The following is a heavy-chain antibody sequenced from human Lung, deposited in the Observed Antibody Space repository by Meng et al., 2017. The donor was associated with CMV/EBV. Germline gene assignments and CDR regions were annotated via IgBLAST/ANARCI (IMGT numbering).Heavy chain of an antibody. Sequence: SCSVSGGSISGYYWGWIRQPPGKGLEWIGYFYYGGSTNYNPSLKSRVTISVDTSKNQFSLKLRTVTAADTAVYYCARDLSGDWFDPWGQGTLVTVSS. V-gene: IGHV4-59*12. CDR3: ARDLSGDWFDP. D-gene: IGHD3-10*01. CDR1: GGSISGYY. J-gene: IGHJ5*02. CDR2: FYYGGST.